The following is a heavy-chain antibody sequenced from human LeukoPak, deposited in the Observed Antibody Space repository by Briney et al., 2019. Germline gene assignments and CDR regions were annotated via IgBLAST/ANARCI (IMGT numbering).Heavy chain of an antibody. CDR1: GGTISSYY. D-gene: IGHD6-13*01. CDR3: ARAIAAAGWFDP. CDR2: IYYSGST. V-gene: IGHV4-59*01. J-gene: IGHJ5*02. Sequence: SENLSLTCTVSGGTISSYYWSWIRQPPGKGLEWIGYIYYSGSTNYNPSLKSRVTISVDTSKNQFSLKLSSVTAADTAVYYCARAIAAAGWFDPWGQGTLVTVSS.